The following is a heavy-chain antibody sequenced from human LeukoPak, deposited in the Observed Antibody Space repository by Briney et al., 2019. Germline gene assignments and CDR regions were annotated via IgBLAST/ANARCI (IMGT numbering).Heavy chain of an antibody. D-gene: IGHD4-23*01. CDR2: IIPIFGTA. Sequence: ASVTVSCKASGGTFSSYAISWVRQAPGQGLEWMGRIIPIFGTANYAQKFQGRVTITTDESTSTAYMELSSLRSEDTAVYYCARDLAPRNYGGNSPFDYWGQGTLVTVSS. J-gene: IGHJ4*02. CDR3: ARDLAPRNYGGNSPFDY. V-gene: IGHV1-69*05. CDR1: GGTFSSYA.